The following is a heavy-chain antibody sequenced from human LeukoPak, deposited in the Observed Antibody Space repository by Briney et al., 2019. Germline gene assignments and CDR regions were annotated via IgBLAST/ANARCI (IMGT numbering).Heavy chain of an antibody. D-gene: IGHD5-12*01. CDR2: ISSSSSYI. J-gene: IGHJ4*02. CDR3: AREDIAGPLDY. V-gene: IGHV3-21*01. CDR1: GFTFSSYS. Sequence: GGSLRLSCAASGFTFSSYSMNWARQAPGKGLEWVSSISSSSSYIYYADSVKGRFTISRDNAKNSLYLQMNSLRAEDTAVYYCAREDIAGPLDYWGQGTLVTVSS.